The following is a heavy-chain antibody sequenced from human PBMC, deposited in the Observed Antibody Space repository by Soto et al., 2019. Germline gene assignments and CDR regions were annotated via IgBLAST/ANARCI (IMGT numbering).Heavy chain of an antibody. CDR2: ISSSSSYI. V-gene: IGHV3-21*01. CDR1: GFTFSSYS. J-gene: IGHJ3*02. CDR3: ARGPDETQQLVTDAFDI. Sequence: VGSLSLSCAASGFTFSSYSMNWVRQAPGKGLEWVSSISSSSSYIYYADSVKGRFTISRDNAKNSLYLQMNSLRAEDTAVYYCARGPDETQQLVTDAFDIWGQGTMVTVSS. D-gene: IGHD6-13*01.